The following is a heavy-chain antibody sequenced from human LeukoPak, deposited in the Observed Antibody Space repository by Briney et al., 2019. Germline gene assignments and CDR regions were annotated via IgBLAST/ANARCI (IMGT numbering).Heavy chain of an antibody. D-gene: IGHD6-13*01. V-gene: IGHV1-69*04. CDR3: ARDLGSAAAANYYYYGMDV. J-gene: IGHJ6*02. CDR1: GGTFSNYA. CDR2: IIPILGIA. Sequence: AASVKVSCKASGGTFSNYAISWVRQAPGQGLEWMGRIIPILGIANYAQKFQGRVTITADKSTSTAYMELSSLRSEDTAVYYCARDLGSAAAANYYYYGMDVWGQGTTVTVSS.